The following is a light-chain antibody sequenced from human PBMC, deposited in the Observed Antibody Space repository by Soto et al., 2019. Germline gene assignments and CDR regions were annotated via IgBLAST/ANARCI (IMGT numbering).Light chain of an antibody. CDR3: QSYDSSLSGVV. CDR2: GNS. J-gene: IGLJ2*01. Sequence: QSVLTQPPSVSGAPGQRVTISCTGSSSNIGAGYDVHWYQQLPGTAPKLLIYGNSNRPSGVPDRFSGSKSGTSASLAITGLQDEADYYCQSYDSSLSGVVFGGGTKLTVL. V-gene: IGLV1-40*01. CDR1: SSNIGAGYD.